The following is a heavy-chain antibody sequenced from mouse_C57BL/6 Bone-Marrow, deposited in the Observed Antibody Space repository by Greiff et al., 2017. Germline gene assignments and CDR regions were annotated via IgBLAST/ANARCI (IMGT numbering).Heavy chain of an antibody. Sequence: EVKLMESGGDLVKPGGSLKLSCAASGFTFSSYGMSWVRQTPDKRLEWVATISSGGSYTYYPDSVKGRFTISRDNAKNTLYLQMSSLKSEDTAMYYGARHDLITDYYAMDYWGQGTSVTVSS. J-gene: IGHJ4*01. CDR1: GFTFSSYG. D-gene: IGHD2-4*01. V-gene: IGHV5-6*01. CDR2: ISSGGSYT. CDR3: ARHDLITDYYAMDY.